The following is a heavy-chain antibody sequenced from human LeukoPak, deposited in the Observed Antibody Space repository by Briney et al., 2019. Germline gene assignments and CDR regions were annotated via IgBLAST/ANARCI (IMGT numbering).Heavy chain of an antibody. D-gene: IGHD6-13*01. Sequence: GGSLRLSCAASGFTFSSYAMSWVRQAPGKGLEWVSAISGSGGSTYYADSVKGRFTISRDNSKNTLYLQMNSLRAEDTAVYYCARYSSSWSSLKHWGQGTLVTVSS. J-gene: IGHJ1*01. CDR3: ARYSSSWSSLKH. CDR2: ISGSGGST. CDR1: GFTFSSYA. V-gene: IGHV3-23*01.